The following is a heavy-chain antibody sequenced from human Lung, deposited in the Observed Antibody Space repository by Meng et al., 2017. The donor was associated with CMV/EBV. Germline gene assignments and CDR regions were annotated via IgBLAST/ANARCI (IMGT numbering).Heavy chain of an antibody. J-gene: IGHJ4*02. CDR2: IRFDGSEK. CDR1: GFAFSSYG. CDR3: AKEGKSVYSGSSYAS. Sequence: SCAASGFAFSSYGMHWVRQAPGKGLEWVVFIRFDGSEKYYADSVKGRFTISRDNSKNTVYLQMESLRAEDAAVYYCAKEGKSVYSGSSYASWGQGKXVTVSS. V-gene: IGHV3-30*02. D-gene: IGHD1-26*01.